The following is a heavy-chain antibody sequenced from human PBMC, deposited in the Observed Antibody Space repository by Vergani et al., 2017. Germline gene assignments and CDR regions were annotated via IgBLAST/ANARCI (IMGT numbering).Heavy chain of an antibody. Sequence: VQLVESGGGLVQPGGSLRLSCAASGFTVSSNYMSWVRQAPGKGLEWVAVIWYDGSNKYYADSVKGRFTISRDNSKNTLYLQMNSLRAEDTAVYYCARSYSSGXLDYWGQGTLVTVSS. D-gene: IGHD6-19*01. CDR1: GFTVSSNY. CDR3: ARSYSSGXLDY. V-gene: IGHV3-33*08. J-gene: IGHJ4*02. CDR2: IWYDGSNK.